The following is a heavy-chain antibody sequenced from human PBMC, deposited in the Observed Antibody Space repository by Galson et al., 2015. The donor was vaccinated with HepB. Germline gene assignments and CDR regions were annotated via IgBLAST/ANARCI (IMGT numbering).Heavy chain of an antibody. CDR1: GFTFSSYG. Sequence: SLRLSCAASGFTFSSYGMHWVRQAPGKGLEWVAVISYDGSNKYYADSVKGRFTISRDNSKNTLYLQMNSLRAEDTAVYYCAKRGDYDILTDSDDAFDMWGQGTMVTVSP. CDR3: AKRGDYDILTDSDDAFDM. J-gene: IGHJ3*02. D-gene: IGHD3-9*01. V-gene: IGHV3-30*18. CDR2: ISYDGSNK.